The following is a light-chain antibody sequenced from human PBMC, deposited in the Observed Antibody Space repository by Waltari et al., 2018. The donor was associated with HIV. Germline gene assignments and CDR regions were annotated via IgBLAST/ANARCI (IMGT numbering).Light chain of an antibody. CDR2: RNN. V-gene: IGLV1-47*01. CDR1: GSNIGSNY. Sequence: QSVLTQPPSASGTPGQRVTISCSGSGSNIGSNYVYWYQQVPGTAPKVLIYRNNQRPSVFPDRFSGSKSGTSASLAISVLRSDDEADYYCAAWDDSLSGRVFGGGTKLTVL. J-gene: IGLJ3*02. CDR3: AAWDDSLSGRV.